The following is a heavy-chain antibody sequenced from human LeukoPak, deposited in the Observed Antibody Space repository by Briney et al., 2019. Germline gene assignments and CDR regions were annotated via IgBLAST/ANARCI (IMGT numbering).Heavy chain of an antibody. V-gene: IGHV3-21*01. D-gene: IGHD3-3*01. CDR3: ATPLWSGVGTESSPFDY. J-gene: IGHJ4*02. Sequence: GALSLSCAASGFTFSSYSMNWVRPAPGKGLEWVSSISSSSSYIYYADSVKGRFAISRDNAKNSLYLQMNSLRAEDTAVYYCATPLWSGVGTESSPFDYWGQGTLVTVSS. CDR2: ISSSSSYI. CDR1: GFTFSSYS.